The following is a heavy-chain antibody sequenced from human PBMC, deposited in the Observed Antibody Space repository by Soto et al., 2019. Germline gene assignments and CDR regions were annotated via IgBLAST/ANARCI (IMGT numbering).Heavy chain of an antibody. Sequence: SETLSLTCSVSGGSVSSGVYYWSWIRQPPGKGLELIGYISNSGSTNYNPSLTSRVAISLDRSRNQFSLKLTSVTAADTAIYYCASLLITKIGLVTVHYTDYRGRGELVTVSS. V-gene: IGHV4-61*08. CDR3: ASLLITKIGLVTVHYTDY. J-gene: IGHJ4*02. CDR1: GGSVSSGVYY. CDR2: ISNSGST. D-gene: IGHD5-18*01.